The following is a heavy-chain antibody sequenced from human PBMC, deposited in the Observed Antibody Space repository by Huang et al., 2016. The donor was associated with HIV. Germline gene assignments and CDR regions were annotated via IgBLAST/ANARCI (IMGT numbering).Heavy chain of an antibody. D-gene: IGHD1-1*01. V-gene: IGHV1-18*04. J-gene: IGHJ1*01. CDR3: ARGDGYNVLRLDP. CDR2: ISGFDCKT. Sequence: QVQVLQSGSEVMKPGASVKVSCTGSGYTYTSYGTTWVRHVPGTGLEWVGCISGFDCKTHLGKNFQDRVTLTRDTSAKTAYMDLKNLTSDDTAMYYCARGDGYNVLRLDPWGQGTLVTVSS. CDR1: GYTYTSYG.